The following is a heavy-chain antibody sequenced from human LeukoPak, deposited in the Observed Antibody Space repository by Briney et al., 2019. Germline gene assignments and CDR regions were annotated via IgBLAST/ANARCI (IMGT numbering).Heavy chain of an antibody. Sequence: PGGSLRLSCAASGFTVSSTHMSWVRQAPGKGLEWVSLLYSGGSTYDAEAVKGRFSISRDNSKNTLYLQMNSLRVEDTAVYYCTRDRGGNRGYDPYDGFDMWGEGTMVTVSS. D-gene: IGHD5-12*01. CDR3: TRDRGGNRGYDPYDGFDM. J-gene: IGHJ3*02. CDR1: GFTVSSTH. V-gene: IGHV3-66*01. CDR2: LYSGGST.